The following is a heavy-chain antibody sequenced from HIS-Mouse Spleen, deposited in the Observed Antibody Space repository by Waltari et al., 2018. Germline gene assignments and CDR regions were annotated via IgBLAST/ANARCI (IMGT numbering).Heavy chain of an antibody. CDR2: IYYSGST. CDR3: AREIPYSSSWYDWYFDL. D-gene: IGHD6-13*01. J-gene: IGHJ2*01. CDR1: GGSISSSRYY. Sequence: QLQLQESGPGLVKPSETLSLTCTVSGGSISSSRYYGGWITQPPGKGLEWIGSIYYSGSTYYNPSLKSRVTISVDTSKNQFSLKLSSVTAADTAVYYCAREIPYSSSWYDWYFDLWGRGTLVTVSS. V-gene: IGHV4-39*07.